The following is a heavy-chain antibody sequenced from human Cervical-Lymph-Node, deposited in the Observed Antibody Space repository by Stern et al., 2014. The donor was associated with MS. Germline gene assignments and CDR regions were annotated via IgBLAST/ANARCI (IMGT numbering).Heavy chain of an antibody. D-gene: IGHD2-21*01. J-gene: IGHJ4*02. Sequence: EVQLAESGGGLVKPGGSLRLSCAASGFTFSSYSMNWVRQAPGKGLEWVSSITTDGYIYYADSVKGRFTVSRDNALDSMDLQMNSLTAEDTAVYYCARGFYLWWFIDYWGQGTQVTVSS. CDR3: ARGFYLWWFIDY. CDR1: GFTFSSYS. V-gene: IGHV3-21*01. CDR2: ITTDGYI.